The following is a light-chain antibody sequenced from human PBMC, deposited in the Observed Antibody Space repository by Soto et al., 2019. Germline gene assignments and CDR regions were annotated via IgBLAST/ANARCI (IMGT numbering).Light chain of an antibody. CDR1: QSVSSSY. CDR3: QQYGGSSWT. Sequence: EIGLTQSPGTLSLSPGERATLSCRASQSVSSSYLAWYHQKPGQAPRLLIFGASSRATGIPDRFSGSGSGTDFTLTISRLEPEDFAVYYCQQYGGSSWTFGQGTKVDI. V-gene: IGKV3-20*01. J-gene: IGKJ1*01. CDR2: GAS.